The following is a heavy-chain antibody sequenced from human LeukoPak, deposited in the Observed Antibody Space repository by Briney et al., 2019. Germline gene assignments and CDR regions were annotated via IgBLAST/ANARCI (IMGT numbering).Heavy chain of an antibody. V-gene: IGHV4-59*08. CDR2: IYYSGST. Sequence: SETLSLTCTVSGGSISSYYWSWIRQPPGKGLEWIGYIYYSGSTNYNPSLKSRVTLSVGTSKNQFSLKLSSVTAADTAVYYCARHAWDDYGFFDYWGQGTLVTVSS. D-gene: IGHD4-17*01. CDR1: GGSISSYY. CDR3: ARHAWDDYGFFDY. J-gene: IGHJ4*02.